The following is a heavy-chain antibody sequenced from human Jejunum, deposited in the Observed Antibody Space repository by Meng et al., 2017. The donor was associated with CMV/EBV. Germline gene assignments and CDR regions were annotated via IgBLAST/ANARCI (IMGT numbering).Heavy chain of an antibody. D-gene: IGHD2-21*02. CDR1: CYTFTYYG. V-gene: IGHV1-18*01. CDR3: ARPEVVTSISGPRWFAP. Sequence: QARWVESGCVGTEPAASPTVYLQASCYTFTYYGCTWLRQAPGKGLEWMGWISGYDGDTNYAHKFQGIVTMTKDTTTDTTYMVMRVLDSDDAAFYFCARPEVVTSISGPRWFAPLGQGTRVTVSS. J-gene: IGHJ5*02. CDR2: ISGYDGDT.